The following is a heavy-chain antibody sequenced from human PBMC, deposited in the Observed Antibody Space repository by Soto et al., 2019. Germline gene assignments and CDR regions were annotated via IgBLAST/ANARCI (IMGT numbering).Heavy chain of an antibody. D-gene: IGHD3-3*01. CDR2: IYWDDDK. CDR3: AHTGMTIFGVVIGSFDY. Sequence: SGPTLVNPTQTLTLTCTSSGFSLSTSGVGVGWIRQPPGKALEWLALIYWDDDKRYSPSLKSRATITKDTSKNQVVLTMTNMDPVETGTYYCAHTGMTIFGVVIGSFDYWGQGALVTVSS. V-gene: IGHV2-5*02. CDR1: GFSLSTSGVG. J-gene: IGHJ4*02.